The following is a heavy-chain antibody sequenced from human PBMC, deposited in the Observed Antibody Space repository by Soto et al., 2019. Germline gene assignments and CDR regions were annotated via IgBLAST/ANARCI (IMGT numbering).Heavy chain of an antibody. CDR2: ITGSGGST. CDR1: GFTFSSYA. Sequence: GGSLRLSCAASGFTFSSYAMIWFGQAPGKGLEWVSAITGSGGSTSYAYSVKGRFTISRDNSNNTLYLQKNSPRVDATAVYYCAKIPHSSSWYLDAFDIWGQGTMVTVS. CDR3: AKIPHSSSWYLDAFDI. D-gene: IGHD6-13*01. V-gene: IGHV3-23*01. J-gene: IGHJ3*02.